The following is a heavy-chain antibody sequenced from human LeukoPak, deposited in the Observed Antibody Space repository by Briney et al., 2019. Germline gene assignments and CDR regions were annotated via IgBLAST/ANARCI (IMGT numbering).Heavy chain of an antibody. D-gene: IGHD3-22*01. V-gene: IGHV3-74*01. Sequence: GGSLRLSCAASGFTFSSYWMHWVRQAPGKGLVWVSRINSDGSNTSYADSVKGRFTISRDNAKNTLYLQMNSLRDEDTAVYYCARDRGYYYDSSGYSGWGQGTLVTVSS. CDR3: ARDRGYYYDSSGYSG. J-gene: IGHJ4*02. CDR2: INSDGSNT. CDR1: GFTFSSYW.